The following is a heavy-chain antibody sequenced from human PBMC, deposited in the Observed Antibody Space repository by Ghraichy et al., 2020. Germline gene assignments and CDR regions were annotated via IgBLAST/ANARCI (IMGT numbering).Heavy chain of an antibody. J-gene: IGHJ6*02. CDR3: ARAGGDTYYYSYGMDV. Sequence: VKVSCKASGYTFIGYYMHWVRQAPGQGLEWMGWINPNSGGTNYAQKFQGRVTMTRDTSIGTAYMELSRLRSDDTAVYFCARAGGDTYYYSYGMDVWGQGTTVTVSS. CDR2: INPNSGGT. CDR1: GYTFIGYY. D-gene: IGHD1-26*01. V-gene: IGHV1-2*02.